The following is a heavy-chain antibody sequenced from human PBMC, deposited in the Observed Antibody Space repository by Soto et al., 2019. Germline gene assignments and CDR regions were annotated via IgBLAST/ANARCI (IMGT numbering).Heavy chain of an antibody. V-gene: IGHV3-15*07. CDR1: GFTFSNAW. CDR2: IKSKTDGGTT. J-gene: IGHJ6*02. Sequence: GGSLRLSCAASGFTFSNAWMNWVRQAPGKGLEWVGRIKSKTDGGTTDYAAPVKGRFTISRDDSKNTLYLQMNSLKTEDTAVNYCTVSITGTTKNYYYGMDVWGQGTTVTVSS. CDR3: TVSITGTTKNYYYGMDV. D-gene: IGHD1-7*01.